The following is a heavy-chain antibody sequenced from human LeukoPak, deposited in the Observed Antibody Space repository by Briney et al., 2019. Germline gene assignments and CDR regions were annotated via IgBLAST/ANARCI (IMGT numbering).Heavy chain of an antibody. CDR1: GYTLTELS. V-gene: IGHV1-24*01. CDR2: FDPEDGET. CDR3: ALGGRGPIAVAMWGDY. Sequence: ASVKVSCKVSGYTLTELSMHWVRQAPGKGLEWMGGFDPEDGETIYAQKFQGRVTMTEDTSTDTAYMELSSLRSEDTAVYYCALGGRGPIAVAMWGDYWGQGTLVTVSS. J-gene: IGHJ4*02. D-gene: IGHD6-19*01.